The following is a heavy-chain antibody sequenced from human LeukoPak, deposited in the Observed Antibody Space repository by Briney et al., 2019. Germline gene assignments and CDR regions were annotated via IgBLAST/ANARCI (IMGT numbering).Heavy chain of an antibody. CDR1: GFTFSSYS. D-gene: IGHD4-11*01. V-gene: IGHV3-48*04. J-gene: IGHJ4*02. Sequence: GGSLRLSCAASGFTFSSYSMNWVRQAPGEGLEWVSYISSSSSTIYYADSVKGRFTISRDNAKNSLYLQMNSLRAEDTAVYYCARESFYSNLNFDYWGQGTLVTVSS. CDR2: ISSSSSTI. CDR3: ARESFYSNLNFDY.